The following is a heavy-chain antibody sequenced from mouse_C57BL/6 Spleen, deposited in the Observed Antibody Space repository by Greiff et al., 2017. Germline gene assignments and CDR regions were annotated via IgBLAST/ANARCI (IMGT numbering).Heavy chain of an antibody. V-gene: IGHV5-17*01. CDR3: AREPAHWYFDV. CDR2: ISSGSSTI. Sequence: EVHLVESGGGLVKPGGSLKLSCAASGFTFSDYGMHWVRQAPEKGLEWVAYISSGSSTIYYADTVKGRFTISRDNAKNTLFLQMTSLRSEDTAMYYCAREPAHWYFDVWGTGTTVTVSS. CDR1: GFTFSDYG. J-gene: IGHJ1*03.